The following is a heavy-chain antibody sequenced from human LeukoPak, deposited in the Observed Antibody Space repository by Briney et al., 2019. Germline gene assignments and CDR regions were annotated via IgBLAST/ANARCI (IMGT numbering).Heavy chain of an antibody. Sequence: PGGSLRLSCSASGFTFSGYAVHWVRQAPGKGLEYVSAISSNGGSTYYADSVKGRFTISRDNSKNTLYLQMSSLRAEDTAVYYCVRAVAGAKYYFGYWGQGTLVTVSS. D-gene: IGHD6-19*01. V-gene: IGHV3-64D*09. CDR1: GFTFSGYA. J-gene: IGHJ4*02. CDR2: ISSNGGST. CDR3: VRAVAGAKYYFGY.